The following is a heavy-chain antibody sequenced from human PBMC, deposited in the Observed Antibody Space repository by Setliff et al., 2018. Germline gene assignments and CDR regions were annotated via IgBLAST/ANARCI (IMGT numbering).Heavy chain of an antibody. V-gene: IGHV1-69*05. CDR2: IIPIFGTA. CDR1: GGTFSSYA. D-gene: IGHD6-13*01. CDR3: ARADYSSSLHYFDC. Sequence: SVKVSCKASGGTFSSYAISWVRQAPGQGLEWMGGIIPIFGTANYAQKFQGRVTVTTDTFTNTGYMELRSLRSDDTAFYYCARADYSSSLHYFDCWGQGTLVTVSS. J-gene: IGHJ4*02.